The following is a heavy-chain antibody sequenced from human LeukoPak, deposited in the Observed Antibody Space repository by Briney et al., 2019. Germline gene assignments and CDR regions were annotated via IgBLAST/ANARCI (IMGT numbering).Heavy chain of an antibody. J-gene: IGHJ4*02. CDR3: ARDRGIRDVVVVAATLTN. V-gene: IGHV1-2*02. CDR2: INPSSGGT. Sequence: GASVKVSCKASGYTFTGYYMHWVRQAPGQGLEWMGWINPSSGGTNYAQKFQGRVTMTRDTSISTAYMELSRLRSDDTAVYYCARDRGIRDVVVVAATLTNWGQGTLVTVSS. CDR1: GYTFTGYY. D-gene: IGHD2-15*01.